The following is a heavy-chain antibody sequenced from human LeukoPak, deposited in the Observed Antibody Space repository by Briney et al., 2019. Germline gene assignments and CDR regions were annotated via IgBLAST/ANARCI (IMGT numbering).Heavy chain of an antibody. Sequence: GGSLRLSCAASGFTFSSYSMNWVRQAPGKGLEWVSSISSSSSYIYYADSVKGRFTISRDNAKNSLYLQMNSLRAEDTAVYHCASKVAAVDYWGQGTLVTVSS. J-gene: IGHJ4*02. CDR1: GFTFSSYS. CDR3: ASKVAAVDY. D-gene: IGHD6-13*01. CDR2: ISSSSSYI. V-gene: IGHV3-21*01.